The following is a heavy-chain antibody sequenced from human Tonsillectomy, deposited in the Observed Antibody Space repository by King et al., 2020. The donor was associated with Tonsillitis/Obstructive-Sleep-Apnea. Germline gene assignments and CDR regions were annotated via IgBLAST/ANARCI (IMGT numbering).Heavy chain of an antibody. Sequence: VQLQQWGAGLLKPSETLSLTCAVYGGSFSGYYWSWIRQPPGKGLEWIGEINHSGSTNYNPSLKSRVTISVATSKNQFSLKLSPVTAADTAVYYCARGEDFWSGPHDYWGQGTLVTVSS. CDR3: ARGEDFWSGPHDY. CDR1: GGSFSGYY. J-gene: IGHJ4*02. CDR2: INHSGST. D-gene: IGHD3-3*01. V-gene: IGHV4-34*01.